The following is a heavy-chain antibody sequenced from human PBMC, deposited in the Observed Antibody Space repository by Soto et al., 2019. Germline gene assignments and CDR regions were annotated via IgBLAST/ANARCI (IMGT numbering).Heavy chain of an antibody. CDR1: GFTFSSYS. CDR2: ISSSSSYI. Sequence: EVQLVESGGGLVKPGGSLRLSCAASGFTFSSYSMNWVRQAPGKGLEWVSSISSSSSYIYYADSVKGRFTISRDNAKNLLYLQMNSLRAEDTAVYYCARDDDVTIFHPYYYGMDVWGQGTTVTVSS. J-gene: IGHJ6*02. V-gene: IGHV3-21*01. D-gene: IGHD3-3*01. CDR3: ARDDDVTIFHPYYYGMDV.